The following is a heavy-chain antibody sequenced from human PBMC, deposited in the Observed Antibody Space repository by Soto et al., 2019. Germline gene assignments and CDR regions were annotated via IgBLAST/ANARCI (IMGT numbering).Heavy chain of an antibody. J-gene: IGHJ4*02. CDR2: ISYDGNHK. Sequence: QVELVESGGGVVQPGRSLRLSCAASGFTFSSYGMHWVRQAPGKGLEWVAVISYDGNHKYYADSVKGRFTISRDNSQNTVFLQMNSLRAEDTALYFCARDRALLHTTSRGCFDYGGLGTLVTVSS. CDR1: GFTFSSYG. D-gene: IGHD2-2*01. V-gene: IGHV3-30*03. CDR3: ARDRALLHTTSRGCFDY.